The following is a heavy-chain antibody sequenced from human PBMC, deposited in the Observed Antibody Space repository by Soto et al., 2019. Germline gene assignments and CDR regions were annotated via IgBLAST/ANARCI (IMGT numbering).Heavy chain of an antibody. J-gene: IGHJ4*02. CDR3: PRKRGAIGIGWSLDY. D-gene: IGHD6-19*01. V-gene: IGHV3-33*01. Sequence: GGSLRLSCAASGFTFSSYGMHWVRQAPGKGLERVAVIWYDGSNKYYADSVKGRLTISRDNSKNTLYLQMNSLRSEEKTVYYSPRKRGAIGIGWSLDYWGQGTRVTVSS. CDR2: IWYDGSNK. CDR1: GFTFSSYG.